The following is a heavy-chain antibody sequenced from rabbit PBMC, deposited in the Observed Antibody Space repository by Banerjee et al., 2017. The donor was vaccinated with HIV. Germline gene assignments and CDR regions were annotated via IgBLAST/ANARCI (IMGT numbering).Heavy chain of an antibody. CDR3: TRGSSYYNWAFDP. CDR2: IYSGSSGSA. Sequence: RIAWIYSGSSGSAYYASWAKGRFTISRTSSTTMTLQMTSLTAADTATYFCTRGSSYYNWAFDPWGQGTLVTVS. V-gene: IGHV1S40*01. J-gene: IGHJ2*01. D-gene: IGHD8-1*01.